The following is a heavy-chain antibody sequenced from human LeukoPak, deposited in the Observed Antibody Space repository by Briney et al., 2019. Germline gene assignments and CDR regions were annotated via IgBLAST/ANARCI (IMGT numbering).Heavy chain of an antibody. Sequence: SGGSLRLSCTASGFTFSDYAMSWVRQAPGKGLEWVGFIRSKAYGGTTEYAASVKGRFTISRDDSKSIAYLQMNSLKTEDTAVYYCTRALMTTTDYWGQGTLVTVSS. CDR1: GFTFSDYA. V-gene: IGHV3-49*04. CDR2: IRSKAYGGTT. D-gene: IGHD4-11*01. CDR3: TRALMTTTDY. J-gene: IGHJ4*02.